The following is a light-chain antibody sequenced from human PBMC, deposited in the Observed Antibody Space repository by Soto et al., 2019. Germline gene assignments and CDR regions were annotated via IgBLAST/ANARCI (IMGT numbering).Light chain of an antibody. J-gene: IGKJ4*01. CDR1: QSISST. CDR2: DTS. Sequence: MTQSPATLSATVGDRVTIPCRASQSISSTLAWYQHKPGQTPRLLIYDTSTRATGVPARFSGSRSGTEFTLTINILQSEDFAVYYCQRYNNWPLTFGGGTKVDIK. V-gene: IGKV3-15*01. CDR3: QRYNNWPLT.